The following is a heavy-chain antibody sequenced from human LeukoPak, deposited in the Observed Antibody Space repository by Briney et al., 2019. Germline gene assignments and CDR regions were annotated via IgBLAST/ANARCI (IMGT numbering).Heavy chain of an antibody. CDR2: ISYDGSNK. CDR1: GFTFSSYG. CDR3: AKDAKPYYYDSSGSHPFDY. J-gene: IGHJ4*02. D-gene: IGHD3-22*01. Sequence: GGSLRLSCAASGFTFSSYGMHWVRQAPGKGLEWVAVISYDGSNKYYADSVKGRFTISRDNSKNTLYLQMNSLRAEDTAVYYCAKDAKPYYYDSSGSHPFDYWGQGTLVTVSS. V-gene: IGHV3-30*18.